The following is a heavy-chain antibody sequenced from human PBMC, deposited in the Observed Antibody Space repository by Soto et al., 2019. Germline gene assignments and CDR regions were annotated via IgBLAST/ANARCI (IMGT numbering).Heavy chain of an antibody. D-gene: IGHD3-22*01. CDR2: ISSSSSTI. V-gene: IGHV3-48*02. Sequence: GGSLRLSCAASGFTFSSYSMSWVRQAPGKGLEWVSYISSSSSTIYYADSVKGRFTISRDNAKNSLYLQMNSLRDEGTAVYYCARNGEDDSSGYYASLGYYYGMDVWGQGTTVTVSS. J-gene: IGHJ6*02. CDR1: GFTFSSYS. CDR3: ARNGEDDSSGYYASLGYYYGMDV.